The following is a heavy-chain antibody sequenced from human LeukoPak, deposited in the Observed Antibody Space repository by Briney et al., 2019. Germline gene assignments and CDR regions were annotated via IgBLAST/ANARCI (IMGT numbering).Heavy chain of an antibody. J-gene: IGHJ4*02. CDR2: ISGSGGSS. V-gene: IGHV3-23*01. Sequence: PGGSLGLSCAASGFTFTNYAMNWVRQAPGKGLEWVSAISGSGGSSSYADSVRGRFTISRDNSNNMLYLQINSLRAEDTAVYYCGKTTVGYSSGQKPAWPVDYWGQGTLVTVSS. CDR1: GFTFTNYA. D-gene: IGHD5-18*01. CDR3: GKTTVGYSSGQKPAWPVDY.